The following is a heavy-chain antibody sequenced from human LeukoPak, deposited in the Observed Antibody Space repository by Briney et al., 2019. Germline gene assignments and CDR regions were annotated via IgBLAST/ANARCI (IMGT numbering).Heavy chain of an antibody. CDR1: GFTFYDYA. V-gene: IGHV3-9*01. CDR2: ISWNSGSI. Sequence: GRSLRLSCAASGFTFYDYAMHWVRQAPGKGLEWVSGISWNSGSIVYADSVKGRFTISRDNAKNSLYLQMNSLRAEDTALYYCAKDRKILSYYFDYWGQGTLVTVSS. CDR3: AKDRKILSYYFDY. J-gene: IGHJ4*02.